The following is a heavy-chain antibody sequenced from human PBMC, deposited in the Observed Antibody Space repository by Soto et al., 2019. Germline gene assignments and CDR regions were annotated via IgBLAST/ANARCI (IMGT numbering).Heavy chain of an antibody. D-gene: IGHD2-8*02. J-gene: IGHJ3*02. CDR1: GFICSSYD. CDR2: ILVGGIT. V-gene: IGHV3-23*01. Sequence: GGSLRLSCAVSGFICSSYDMSWVRQAPGKGLEWVSTILVGGITHYEDSVKGRFTISSDTSKNTVYLQMNSLTAGDTAVYYCAKATAPGGGAFAICGQGTMVTVSS. CDR3: AKATAPGGGAFAI.